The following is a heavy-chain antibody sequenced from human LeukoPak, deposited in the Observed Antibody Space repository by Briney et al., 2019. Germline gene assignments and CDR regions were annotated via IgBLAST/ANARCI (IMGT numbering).Heavy chain of an antibody. Sequence: GGSLRLSCAASGFTFSNAWLSWVRRAPEKGLEWVGRIKSKVNGETIDYAAPVKGRFTTSRDDSKKMLYLQMNSLRTEDTAVYYCTTTVGYTGYDWGYWGQGTLVTVSS. CDR3: TTTVGYTGYDWGY. V-gene: IGHV3-15*01. D-gene: IGHD5-12*01. CDR2: IKSKVNGETI. J-gene: IGHJ4*02. CDR1: GFTFSNAW.